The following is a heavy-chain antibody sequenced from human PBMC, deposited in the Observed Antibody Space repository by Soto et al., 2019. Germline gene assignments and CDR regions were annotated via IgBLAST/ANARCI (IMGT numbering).Heavy chain of an antibody. CDR3: ARGGKSSGWTFDH. D-gene: IGHD6-19*01. Sequence: SETLSLTCAVYGGSFSGYYWSWIRQPPGKGLEWIGEINHSGSTNYNPSLKSRVTISVDTSKNQFSLKLSSVTAADTAVYYCARGGKSSGWTFDHWGQGSPVTVS. V-gene: IGHV4-34*01. CDR2: INHSGST. J-gene: IGHJ4*02. CDR1: GGSFSGYY.